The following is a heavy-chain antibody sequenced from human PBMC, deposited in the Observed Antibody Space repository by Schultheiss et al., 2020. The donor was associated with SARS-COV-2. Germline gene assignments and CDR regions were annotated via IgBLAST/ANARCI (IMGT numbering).Heavy chain of an antibody. D-gene: IGHD6-19*01. V-gene: IGHV3-11*04. J-gene: IGHJ4*02. CDR3: ARDEAYSSGWYPIDY. CDR2: ISSSGSTI. CDR1: GFTVSSNY. Sequence: GESLKISCAASGFTVSSNYMSWVRQAPGKGLEWVSYISSSGSTIYYADSVKGRFTISRDNTKNSLYLQMNSLRAEDTAVYYCARDEAYSSGWYPIDYWGQGTLVTVSS.